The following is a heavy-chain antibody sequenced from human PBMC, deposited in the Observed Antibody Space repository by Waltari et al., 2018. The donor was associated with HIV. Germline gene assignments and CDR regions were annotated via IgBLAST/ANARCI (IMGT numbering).Heavy chain of an antibody. V-gene: IGHV3-23*01. D-gene: IGHD3-22*01. CDR1: GFTFSSDA. Sequence: EVQLLESGGGLVQPGGSLRLSCAASGFTFSSDAMSWVRQAPGKGLQWVSCISGSGGSTYYADSVKGRFTISRDNSKNTLYLQMNSLRAEDTAVYYCAKDIRTYYDSSGPLGYWGQGTLVTVSS. CDR2: ISGSGGST. CDR3: AKDIRTYYDSSGPLGY. J-gene: IGHJ4*02.